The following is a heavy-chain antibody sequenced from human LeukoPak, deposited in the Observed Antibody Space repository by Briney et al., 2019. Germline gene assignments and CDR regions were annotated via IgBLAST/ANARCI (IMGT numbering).Heavy chain of an antibody. CDR1: GFTFSSYL. D-gene: IGHD3-9*01. CDR2: IKQDGSEK. V-gene: IGHV3-7*01. Sequence: HTGGSLRLSCAASGFTFSSYLMSWVRQAPGKGLEWVANIKQDGSEKYYVDSVKGRFTISRDNAKNSLYLQMNSLRAEDTAVYYCARHFDWPYAFDIWGQGTMVTVSS. CDR3: ARHFDWPYAFDI. J-gene: IGHJ3*02.